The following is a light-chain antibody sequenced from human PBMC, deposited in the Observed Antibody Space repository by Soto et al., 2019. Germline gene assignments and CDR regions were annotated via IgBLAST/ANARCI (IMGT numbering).Light chain of an antibody. CDR1: QTILKSSIKKNS. V-gene: IGKV4-1*01. CDR3: QQYYSSSLT. CDR2: WAS. Sequence: DIGMTQSPDSLAVSLGERATIKCRSSQTILKSSIKKNSLAWYQQKPGQPPRLLIYWASTRDSGVPDRFSGSGSGTDFTLTITRLQAEDVAVYYCQQYYSSSLTFGGGTKVEIK. J-gene: IGKJ4*01.